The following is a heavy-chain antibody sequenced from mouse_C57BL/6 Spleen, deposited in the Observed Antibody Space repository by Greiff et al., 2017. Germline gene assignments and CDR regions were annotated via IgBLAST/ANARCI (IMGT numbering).Heavy chain of an antibody. Sequence: EVQVVESGGDLVKPGGSLKLSCAASGFTFSSYGMSWVRQTPDKRLEWVATISSGGSYTYYPDSVKGRFTISRDNAKNTLYLQMSSLKSEDTAMYYCARHGDVGYFDVWGTGTTVTVSS. J-gene: IGHJ1*03. V-gene: IGHV5-6*01. CDR1: GFTFSSYG. CDR2: ISSGGSYT. D-gene: IGHD3-3*01. CDR3: ARHGDVGYFDV.